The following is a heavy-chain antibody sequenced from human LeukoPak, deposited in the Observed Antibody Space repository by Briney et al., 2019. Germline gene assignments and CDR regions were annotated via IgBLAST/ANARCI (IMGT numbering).Heavy chain of an antibody. CDR3: ARGGIVAAVDLAEYFQH. V-gene: IGHV4-59*01. CDR1: GGSISNYY. D-gene: IGHD6-13*01. J-gene: IGHJ1*01. Sequence: SETLSLTCTVSGGSISNYYWSWIRQPPGRGLEWIGYVYYSGSTNYNPSLKGRVTISVDTSKNLFSLKLSSVTAADTAVYYCARGGIVAAVDLAEYFQHWGQGTLVTVSS. CDR2: VYYSGST.